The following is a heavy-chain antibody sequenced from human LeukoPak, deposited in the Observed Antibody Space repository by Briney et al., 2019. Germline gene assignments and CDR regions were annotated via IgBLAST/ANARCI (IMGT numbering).Heavy chain of an antibody. D-gene: IGHD3-16*02. CDR3: ARGLGYYDYVWGSYRRKGFDY. Sequence: ASVKVSCKASGYTFTSYDINWVRQATGQGLEWMGWMNPNSGNTGYAQKFQGRVTMTRNTSISTAYMELSSLRSEDTAVYYCARGLGYYDYVWGSYRRKGFDYWGQGTLVTVSS. V-gene: IGHV1-8*02. CDR1: GYTFTSYD. J-gene: IGHJ4*02. CDR2: MNPNSGNT.